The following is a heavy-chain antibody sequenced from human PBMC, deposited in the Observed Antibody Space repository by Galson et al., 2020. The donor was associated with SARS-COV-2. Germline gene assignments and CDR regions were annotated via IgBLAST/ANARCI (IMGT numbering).Heavy chain of an antibody. Sequence: GGSLRLSCAASGFTFSSYWMSWVRQAPGKGLEWVANIKQDGSEKYYVDSVKGRFTISRDNAKNSLYLQMNSLRAEDTAVYYCASPRRGYSGYDYTFDYWGQGTLVTVSS. V-gene: IGHV3-7*01. CDR3: ASPRRGYSGYDYTFDY. J-gene: IGHJ4*02. CDR1: GFTFSSYW. D-gene: IGHD5-12*01. CDR2: IKQDGSEK.